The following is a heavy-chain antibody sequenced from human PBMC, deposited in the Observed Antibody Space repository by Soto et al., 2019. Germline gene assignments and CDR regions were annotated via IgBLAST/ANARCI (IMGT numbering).Heavy chain of an antibody. CDR3: ARDGYGFGKGYYLDH. J-gene: IGHJ4*02. V-gene: IGHV3-11*06. D-gene: IGHD5-18*01. CDR1: GLTLSDYY. Sequence: QVQLVESGGGLVKPGGSLRLSCAASGLTLSDYYMTWIRQAPGKGLEWVSDISFSSSYKNYADSVKGRFTISRDNAKNSLSLDMNRLRAEDPAVYYCARDGYGFGKGYYLDHWGQGTLVTVSS. CDR2: ISFSSSYK.